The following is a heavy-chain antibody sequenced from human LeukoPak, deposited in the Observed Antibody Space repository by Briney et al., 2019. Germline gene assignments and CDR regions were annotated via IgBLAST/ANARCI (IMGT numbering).Heavy chain of an antibody. CDR2: ISGSGGST. D-gene: IGHD3-16*01. V-gene: IGHV3-23*01. J-gene: IGHJ6*03. CDR3: AKPVRGINRKRPYYYYYMDV. CDR1: GFTFSSYG. Sequence: PGGSLRLSCAASGFTFSSYGMNWVRQAPGKGLEWVSAISGSGGSTYYADSVKGRFTISRDNSKNTLYLQMNSLRAEDTAVYYCAKPVRGINRKRPYYYYYMDVWGKGTTVTVSS.